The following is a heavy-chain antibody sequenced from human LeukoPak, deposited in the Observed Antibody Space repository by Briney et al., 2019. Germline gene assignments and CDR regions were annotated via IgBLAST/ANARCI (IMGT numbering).Heavy chain of an antibody. CDR2: IWYDGTKS. D-gene: IGHD6-19*01. CDR3: AKEPKQWLGAFEI. CDR1: GFTSSDQY. Sequence: GGSLRLSCAASGFTSSDQYMHWVRQAPGEGPEWVALIWYDGTKSFYADSVQGRFTISRDNSRNTLSLQMNSLRGDDTAVYYCAKEPKQWLGAFEIWGQGALVTVSS. J-gene: IGHJ3*02. V-gene: IGHV3-33*06.